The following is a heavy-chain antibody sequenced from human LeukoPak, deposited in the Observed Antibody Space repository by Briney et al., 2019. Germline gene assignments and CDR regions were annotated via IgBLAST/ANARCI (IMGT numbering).Heavy chain of an antibody. CDR3: ARATNYDLWSAYYHHMDV. V-gene: IGHV4-4*07. D-gene: IGHD3-3*01. CDR2: MYASGST. CDR1: GGSISSYY. J-gene: IGHJ6*04. Sequence: SETLSLTCTVSGGSISSYYWTWIRQPAGKGLEWIGRMYASGSTDYNSSLKSRVTMSVETSKNQFSLKLSSVTAADTAVYYCARATNYDLWSAYYHHMDVWGKGTTVTVSS.